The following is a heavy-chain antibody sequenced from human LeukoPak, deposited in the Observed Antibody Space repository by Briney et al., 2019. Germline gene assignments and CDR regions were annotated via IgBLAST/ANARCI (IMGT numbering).Heavy chain of an antibody. V-gene: IGHV3-30-3*01. D-gene: IGHD3-10*01. J-gene: IGHJ3*02. Sequence: GRSLRLSCAASRFTFSSYAIHWVRQAPRRGLEGVAVISQDGSNKYYPASVKGRFTISRDNSKNPLYLQMNILRAGDTAGYYWASIWFGELLSLHAFDMWGQETMLTVSS. CDR3: ASIWFGELLSLHAFDM. CDR1: RFTFSSYA. CDR2: ISQDGSNK.